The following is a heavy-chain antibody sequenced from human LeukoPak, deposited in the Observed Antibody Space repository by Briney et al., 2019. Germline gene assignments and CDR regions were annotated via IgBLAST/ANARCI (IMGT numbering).Heavy chain of an antibody. CDR3: ARERPDYGGKSYYFDY. V-gene: IGHV4-59*01. D-gene: IGHD4-23*01. Sequence: SETLSLTCSVSGGSISGYYWGWIRQPPGKGLEWIGYIYYSGSTNYNPSLKSRVTISVDTSKNQFSLKLSSVTAADTAVYYCARERPDYGGKSYYFDYWGQGTLVTVSS. CDR1: GGSISGYY. CDR2: IYYSGST. J-gene: IGHJ4*02.